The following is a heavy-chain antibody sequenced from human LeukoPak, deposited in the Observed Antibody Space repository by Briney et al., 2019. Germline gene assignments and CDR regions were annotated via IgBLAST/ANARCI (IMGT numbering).Heavy chain of an antibody. CDR3: ATHSSDYYGPFDY. J-gene: IGHJ4*02. Sequence: SETLSLTCTVSGGSISSYYWRWIRQPAGRGLEWIGRIYNSGSTNYNPSLMSRVTMSVDTSKNQFSLKLSSVTAADTAVYYCATHSSDYYGPFDYWGQGTLVTVSS. V-gene: IGHV4-4*07. D-gene: IGHD6-19*01. CDR2: IYNSGST. CDR1: GGSISSYY.